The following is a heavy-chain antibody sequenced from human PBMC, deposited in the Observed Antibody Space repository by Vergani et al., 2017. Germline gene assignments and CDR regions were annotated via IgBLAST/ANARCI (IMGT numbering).Heavy chain of an antibody. CDR1: GGSTSSGSYY. J-gene: IGHJ4*02. CDR3: ARATVGYGAPPHFDY. D-gene: IGHD5-12*01. CDR2: IYTSGST. Sequence: QVQLQESGPGLVKPSQTLSLTCTVSGGSTSSGSYYWSWIRQPAGKGLEWIGRIYTSGSTNYNPSLKSRVTISVDTSKNQFSLKLSSVTAADTAVYYCARATVGYGAPPHFDYWGQGTLVTVSS. V-gene: IGHV4-61*02.